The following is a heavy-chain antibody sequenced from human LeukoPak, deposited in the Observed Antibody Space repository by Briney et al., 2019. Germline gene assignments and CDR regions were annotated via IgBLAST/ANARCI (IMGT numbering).Heavy chain of an antibody. D-gene: IGHD2-15*01. J-gene: IGHJ4*02. V-gene: IGHV3-23*01. Sequence: TGGSLRLSCAASGFTFSSYAMNWVRQAPGKGLEWVSNISGSGGSTYYADSVKGRFTISRDNSKNTLYLQMNSLRAEDTAVYYCAKETLYCSGGSCYYTGGYDFWGQGTLVTVSS. CDR3: AKETLYCSGGSCYYTGGYDF. CDR2: ISGSGGST. CDR1: GFTFSSYA.